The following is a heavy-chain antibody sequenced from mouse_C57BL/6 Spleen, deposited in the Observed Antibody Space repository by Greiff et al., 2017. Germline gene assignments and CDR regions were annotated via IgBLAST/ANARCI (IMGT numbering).Heavy chain of an antibody. Sequence: EVQRVESGGGLVKPGASLKLSCAASGFTFSDYGMHWVRQAPEKGLEWVAYISSGSSTIYYADTVKGRFTISRDNAKNTLFLQMPSLRSEDTAMYYCARSLLRRPDWYFDGWGTGTTVTVSS. CDR1: GFTFSDYG. V-gene: IGHV5-17*01. CDR2: ISSGSSTI. J-gene: IGHJ1*03. CDR3: ARSLLRRPDWYFDG. D-gene: IGHD1-1*01.